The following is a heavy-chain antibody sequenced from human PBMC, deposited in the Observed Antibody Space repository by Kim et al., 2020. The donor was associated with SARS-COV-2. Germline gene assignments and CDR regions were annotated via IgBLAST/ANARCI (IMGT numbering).Heavy chain of an antibody. CDR3: ARDVWIGGGTGTYVGMDV. J-gene: IGHJ6*02. Sequence: GGSLRLSCAASGFAFISYDVHWVRQVPGKGLEWVAGLGFLGDAYYADSVWGRFTISTGDAKSAAFLDMNSLRAGDTGFYYCARDVWIGGGTGTYVGMDVWGHGNPVTDSS. V-gene: IGHV3-13*04. CDR2: LGFLGDA. CDR1: GFAFISYD. D-gene: IGHD5-12*01.